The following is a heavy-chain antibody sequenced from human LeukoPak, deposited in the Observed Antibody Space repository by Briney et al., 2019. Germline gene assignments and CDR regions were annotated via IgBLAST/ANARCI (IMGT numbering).Heavy chain of an antibody. CDR3: AREGPTRDTASFDY. CDR2: FIPIFGTA. CDR1: GGTFSSYA. D-gene: IGHD5-18*01. V-gene: IGHV1-69*05. Sequence: GASVRVSCKASGGTFSSYAISWVRQAPGQGLEWMGRFIPIFGTANYAQKFQGRVTITTDESTSTAYMELSSLRSEDTAVYYCAREGPTRDTASFDYWGQGTLVTVSS. J-gene: IGHJ4*02.